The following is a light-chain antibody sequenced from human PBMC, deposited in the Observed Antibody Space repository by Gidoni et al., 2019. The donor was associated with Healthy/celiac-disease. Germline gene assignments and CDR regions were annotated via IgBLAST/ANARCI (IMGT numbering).Light chain of an antibody. V-gene: IGLV2-14*01. CDR2: TVS. CDR1: SSDVGGYNY. Sequence: QPALPQPAPLPGSPGPSITTSCTGTSSDVGGYNYVSWYQQHPGKAPKLMIYTVSNRPSGVSNRFSGSKSGNTASLTSAGLQAEDEADYYCSSYTSSSTLVFGGGTKLTVL. J-gene: IGLJ2*01. CDR3: SSYTSSSTLV.